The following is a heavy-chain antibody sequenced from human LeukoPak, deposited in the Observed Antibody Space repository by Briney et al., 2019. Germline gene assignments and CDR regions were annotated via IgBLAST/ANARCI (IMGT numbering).Heavy chain of an antibody. CDR1: GFTFSSYN. D-gene: IGHD3-16*02. V-gene: IGHV3-21*01. J-gene: IGHJ6*02. CDR2: ISGSRNYI. CDR3: ARVITDYYYGMDV. Sequence: GGSLRLSCTASGFTFSSYNMNWVRQAPGKGLEWVSSISGSRNYICNADSVKGRFTISRDNAQNSLYLQMNSLRAEDTAVYYCARVITDYYYGMDVWGQGTTVTVSS.